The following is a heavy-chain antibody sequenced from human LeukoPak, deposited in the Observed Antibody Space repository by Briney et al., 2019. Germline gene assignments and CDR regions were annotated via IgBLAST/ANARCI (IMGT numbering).Heavy chain of an antibody. CDR3: ARRTSTGYSSGWTFDY. J-gene: IGHJ4*02. CDR1: GYTFTGYY. Sequence: ASVKVSCKASGYTFTGYYMHWVRQAPGQGLEWMGWINPNSGGTNYAQKFQGRVTMTRDTSISTAYMELSRLRSDDTAVYYCARRTSTGYSSGWTFDYWGQGTPVTVSS. V-gene: IGHV1-2*02. D-gene: IGHD6-19*01. CDR2: INPNSGGT.